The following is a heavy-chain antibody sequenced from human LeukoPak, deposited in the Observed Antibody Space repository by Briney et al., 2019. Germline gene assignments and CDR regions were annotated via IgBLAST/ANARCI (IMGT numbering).Heavy chain of an antibody. J-gene: IGHJ4*02. CDR3: AKDVNAVAGRGFDY. V-gene: IGHV3-23*01. D-gene: IGHD6-19*01. CDR2: IRGSDRST. Sequence: QAGGSLRLSCAASGFTFSIYGMSWVRQAPGKGLEWVSGIRGSDRSTYYADSVKGRFTISRDNSKNILYLQMNSLRVEDTAVYYCAKDVNAVAGRGFDYWGQGVLVTVSS. CDR1: GFTFSIYG.